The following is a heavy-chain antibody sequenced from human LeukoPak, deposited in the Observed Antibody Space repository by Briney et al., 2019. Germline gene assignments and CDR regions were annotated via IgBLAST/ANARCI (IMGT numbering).Heavy chain of an antibody. CDR1: GFTFSSYG. CDR2: IWYDGSNK. CDR3: ARSPGRSGYVDY. Sequence: GGSLRLSCAASGFTFSSYGMHWVRLAPGKGLEWVAVIWYDGSNKYYADSVKGRFTISRDSSKNTLYLQMNSLRAEDTAVYYCARSPGRSGYVDYWGQGTLVTVSS. V-gene: IGHV3-33*01. D-gene: IGHD3-3*01. J-gene: IGHJ4*02.